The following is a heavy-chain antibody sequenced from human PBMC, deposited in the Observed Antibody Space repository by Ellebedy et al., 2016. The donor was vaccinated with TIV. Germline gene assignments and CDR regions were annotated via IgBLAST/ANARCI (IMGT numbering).Heavy chain of an antibody. CDR3: ARDRPLYCGGDCRQNYYYGMDV. D-gene: IGHD2-21*02. Sequence: AASVKVSCKASGYTSTSYGISWVRQAPRQGLEWMGWISAYNGNTNYAQKLQGRVTMTTDTSTSTAYMELRSLRSDDTAVYYCARDRPLYCGGDCRQNYYYGMDVWGQGTTVTVSS. CDR2: ISAYNGNT. J-gene: IGHJ6*02. V-gene: IGHV1-18*01. CDR1: GYTSTSYG.